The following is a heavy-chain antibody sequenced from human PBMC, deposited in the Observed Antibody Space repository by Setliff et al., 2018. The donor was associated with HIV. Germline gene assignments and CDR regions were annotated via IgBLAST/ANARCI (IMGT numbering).Heavy chain of an antibody. V-gene: IGHV1-18*01. D-gene: IGHD3-3*01. CDR3: ARAPPINFWSGYYTGPQGWFDS. Sequence: ASVKVSCKASGYNLTIFGITWVRQAPGQGLEWMGWISAYNGNTNYAQKLQGRITLTIDTVTTTAYMDLRSLTSDDTAMYYCARAPPINFWSGYYTGPQGWFDSWGQGSLVTVSS. J-gene: IGHJ5*01. CDR2: ISAYNGNT. CDR1: GYNLTIFG.